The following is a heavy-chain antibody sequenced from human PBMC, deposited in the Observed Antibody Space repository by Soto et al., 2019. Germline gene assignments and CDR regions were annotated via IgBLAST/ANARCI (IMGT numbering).Heavy chain of an antibody. V-gene: IGHV3-33*01. J-gene: IGHJ4*02. CDR3: ASDGCSGASCYSVGY. Sequence: KGLAWVAVIWYDGSNKYYADSVKGRFTISRDNSKNTLYLQMNSLRAEDTAVYYCASDGCSGASCYSVGYWGQGTVVTVSS. D-gene: IGHD2-15*01. CDR2: IWYDGSNK.